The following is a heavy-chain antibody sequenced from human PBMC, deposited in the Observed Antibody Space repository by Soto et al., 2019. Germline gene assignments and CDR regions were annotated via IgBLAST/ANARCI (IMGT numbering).Heavy chain of an antibody. D-gene: IGHD2-8*01. CDR1: GGYFSGGVHS. J-gene: IGHJ2*01. Sequence: QVQLQESGPGLVKPSETLSLTCTVSGGYFSGGVHSWSWILQPPGKALEWIGHIFDSGSTDYNPSLKSRLTISVDTSKNQFSLRLSSVTAADTAVYYCAREIIPLTNDWYFDLWGRGTLVTVSS. CDR3: AREIIPLTNDWYFDL. V-gene: IGHV4-30-4*01. CDR2: IFDSGST.